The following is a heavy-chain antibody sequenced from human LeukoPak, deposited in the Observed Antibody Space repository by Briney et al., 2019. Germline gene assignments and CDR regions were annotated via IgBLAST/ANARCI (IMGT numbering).Heavy chain of an antibody. V-gene: IGHV3-33*06. CDR2: IWYDGSNK. D-gene: IGHD3/OR15-3a*01. CDR1: GFAFSSYG. CDR3: AKDPAGFLDPLVDYYYYMDV. Sequence: GGSLRLSCAASGFAFSSYGMHWVRQAPGKGLEWVAVIWYDGSNKYYADSVKGRFTISRDNSKNTLYLQMNSLRAEYTAVYYCAKDPAGFLDPLVDYYYYMDVWGKGTTVTVSS. J-gene: IGHJ6*03.